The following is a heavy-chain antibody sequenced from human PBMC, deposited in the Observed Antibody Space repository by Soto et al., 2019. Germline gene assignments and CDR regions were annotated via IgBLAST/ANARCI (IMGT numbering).Heavy chain of an antibody. J-gene: IGHJ4*02. CDR2: ISGSGGRA. CDR3: AKDRRVTYYYDSSGYSRFDY. V-gene: IGHV3-23*01. Sequence: GPLRLSCAASGFTVSSYAMSWVRQAPGKGLEWVSTISGSGGRAFYADSVKGRFTISRDTSKNTLYLQMNSLRAEDTAVYYCAKDRRVTYYYDSSGYSRFDYWGQGTLVTVSS. D-gene: IGHD3-22*01. CDR1: GFTVSSYA.